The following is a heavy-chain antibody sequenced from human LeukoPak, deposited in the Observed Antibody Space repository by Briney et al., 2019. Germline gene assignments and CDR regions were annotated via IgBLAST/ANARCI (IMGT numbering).Heavy chain of an antibody. V-gene: IGHV4-61*02. D-gene: IGHD2-15*01. Sequence: PSQTLSLTCTVSGDSITSGSYYWSWIRQPAGKGLEWIGRIFISGGTNYNPSLRSRVTMSLDTSKNQFSLKLYSVTAADTAVYYCARDRGGCVHPWGQGTLVTVSS. J-gene: IGHJ5*02. CDR3: ARDRGGCVHP. CDR2: IFISGGT. CDR1: GDSITSGSYY.